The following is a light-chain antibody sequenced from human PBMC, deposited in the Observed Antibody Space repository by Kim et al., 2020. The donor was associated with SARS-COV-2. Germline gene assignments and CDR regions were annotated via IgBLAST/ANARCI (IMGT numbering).Light chain of an antibody. CDR1: QAIGSW. CDR2: KSS. J-gene: IGKJ1*01. Sequence: DIQMTQSPSTLSTSVGARVTITCRASQAIGSWLAWFQQKPGKGPQLLIYKSSALEPGVPSRFSGSGSGTEFTLTINNLQPDDLATYFCQQFSTYPWTFGQGTKLEI. V-gene: IGKV1-5*03. CDR3: QQFSTYPWT.